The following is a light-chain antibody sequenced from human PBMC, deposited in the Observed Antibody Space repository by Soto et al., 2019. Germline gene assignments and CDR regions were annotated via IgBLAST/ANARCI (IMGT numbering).Light chain of an antibody. CDR2: LVS. CDR1: QSLMHSNGYNY. CDR3: MQSLQTPLT. J-gene: IGKJ5*01. V-gene: IGKV2-28*01. Sequence: EIVLTQSPLSLPVTPGEPASISCRSSQSLMHSNGYNYVDWYVQKPGQSPQLLIYLVSNRASGVPDRFSGSGPGTYFTLKVSRVEAEDVGLYYCMQSLQTPLTFGQGTRLEIK.